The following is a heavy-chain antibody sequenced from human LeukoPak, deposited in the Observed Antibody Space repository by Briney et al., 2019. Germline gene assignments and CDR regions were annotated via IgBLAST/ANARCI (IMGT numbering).Heavy chain of an antibody. V-gene: IGHV1-18*01. CDR1: GYTFTSYG. CDR3: ASSVTYYYYMDV. Sequence: ASVKVSCKASGYTFTSYGISWVRQAPGQGLEWMGWISAYSGNTNYAQKLQGRVTMTTDTSTSTAYMELRSLRSDDTAVYYCASSVTYYYYMDVWGKGTTVTVSS. CDR2: ISAYSGNT. J-gene: IGHJ6*03.